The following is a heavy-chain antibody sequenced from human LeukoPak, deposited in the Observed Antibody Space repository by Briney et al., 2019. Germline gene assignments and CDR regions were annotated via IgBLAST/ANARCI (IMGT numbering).Heavy chain of an antibody. D-gene: IGHD6-13*01. Sequence: GGSLRLSCAASGFTFSSYEMIWVRQAPGKGLEWVSYISSTGSTIYYADSVKGRFTISRDNAKNSLYLQMNSLRAEDTAVYYCAREGTAAGADYWGQGTLVTVSS. CDR2: ISSTGSTI. CDR3: AREGTAAGADY. CDR1: GFTFSSYE. J-gene: IGHJ4*02. V-gene: IGHV3-48*03.